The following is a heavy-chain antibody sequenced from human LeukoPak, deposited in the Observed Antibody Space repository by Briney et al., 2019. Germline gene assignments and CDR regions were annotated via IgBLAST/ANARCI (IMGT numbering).Heavy chain of an antibody. CDR1: GFSISNGYY. J-gene: IGHJ6*03. D-gene: IGHD2-15*01. CDR3: ARQDVLGYCSGGSCYERGYYYYYYMDV. V-gene: IGHV4-38-2*02. CDR2: IYHSGST. Sequence: SETLSLTCTVSGFSISNGYYWGWIRQPPGKGLEWIGSIYHSGSTYYNPSLKSRVTISVDTSKSQFSLKLSSVTAADTAVYYCARQDVLGYCSGGSCYERGYYYYYYMDVWGKGTTVTISS.